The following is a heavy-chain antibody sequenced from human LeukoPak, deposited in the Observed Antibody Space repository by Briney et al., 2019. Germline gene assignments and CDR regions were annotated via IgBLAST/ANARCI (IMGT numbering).Heavy chain of an antibody. CDR3: AYYGDYGEDAFDI. V-gene: IGHV4-59*01. J-gene: IGHJ3*02. D-gene: IGHD4-17*01. CDR2: IYYSGST. CDR1: GGSISSYY. Sequence: SETLSLTCTVSGGSISSYYWSWIRQPPGKGLEWIGYIYYSGSTNYNPSLKSRVTISVDTSKNQFSLKLSSVIAADTAVYYCAYYGDYGEDAFDIWGQGTMVTVSS.